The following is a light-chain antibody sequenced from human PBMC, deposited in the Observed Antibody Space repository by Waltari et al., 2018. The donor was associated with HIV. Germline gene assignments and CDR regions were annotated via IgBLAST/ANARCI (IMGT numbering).Light chain of an antibody. J-gene: IGLJ1*01. CDR2: DNN. V-gene: IGLV1-51*01. CDR1: SSNIGNNY. Sequence: QSVLTQPPSVSAAPGQQVTISCSGSSSNIGNNYVSCYQQLPGTAPKLLIYDNNKRPSGIPDRFSGSKSGTSATLGITGLQTGDEADYYCGTWDSSLSTGGVFGTGTKVTVL. CDR3: GTWDSSLSTGGV.